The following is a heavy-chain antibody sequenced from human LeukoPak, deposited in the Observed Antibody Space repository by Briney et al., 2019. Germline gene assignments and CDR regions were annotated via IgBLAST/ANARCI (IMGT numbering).Heavy chain of an antibody. CDR2: IYYSGSA. CDR1: GDSINSGDYY. J-gene: IGHJ4*02. Sequence: SQTLSLTCSVSGDSINSGDYYWSWFRQPPGRGLEWIGYIYYSGSAYYNPSLESRVTISIDTSKNQFSLKLTSVTAADTAVYFCARGTLRLFDYWGQGTLVTVSS. V-gene: IGHV4-30-4*01. D-gene: IGHD5/OR15-5a*01. CDR3: ARGTLRLFDY.